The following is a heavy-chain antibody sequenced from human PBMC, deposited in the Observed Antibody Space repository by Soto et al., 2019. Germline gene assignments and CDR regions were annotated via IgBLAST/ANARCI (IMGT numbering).Heavy chain of an antibody. D-gene: IGHD3-3*01. J-gene: IGHJ4*02. Sequence: PGGSLRLSCAASGFTFSSYAMSWVRQAPGKGLEWVSAISGSGGSTYYADSVKGRFTISRDNSKNTLYLQMNSLRAEDTAVYYCAIKAAPMLRFLEWLLPHFYFDYWGQGTLVTVSS. CDR3: AIKAAPMLRFLEWLLPHFYFDY. CDR2: ISGSGGST. CDR1: GFTFSSYA. V-gene: IGHV3-23*01.